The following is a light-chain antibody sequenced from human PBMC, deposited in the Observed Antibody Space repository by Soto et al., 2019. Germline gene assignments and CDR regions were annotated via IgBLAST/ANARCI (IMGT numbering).Light chain of an antibody. CDR3: QQYGSSPPVT. CDR1: QSVSTGY. V-gene: IGKV3-20*01. Sequence: EIVLTQSPGTLSLSPGERATLSCRASQSVSTGYLAWYQQKPGQPPRVLIYETSSRPTGIPARFSGSGSGTDFSLTISSLEPEDFAVYYCQQYGSSPPVTFGPGTRVDIK. J-gene: IGKJ3*01. CDR2: ETS.